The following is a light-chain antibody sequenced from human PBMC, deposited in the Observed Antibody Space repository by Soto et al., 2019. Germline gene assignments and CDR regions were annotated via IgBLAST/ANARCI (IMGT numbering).Light chain of an antibody. CDR2: DAS. Sequence: EIVLTQSPVTLSLSPGERATLSCRASQSVSRSLAWYQQKPGQAPRLLIHDASNRATGISARFSGSGSGTDFTLTINSLEPEDFVVYYCQQRSNWPLTFGGGTKVEIK. V-gene: IGKV3-11*01. CDR3: QQRSNWPLT. J-gene: IGKJ4*01. CDR1: QSVSRS.